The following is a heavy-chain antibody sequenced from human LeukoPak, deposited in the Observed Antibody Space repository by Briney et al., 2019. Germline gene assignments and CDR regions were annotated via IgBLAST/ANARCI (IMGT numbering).Heavy chain of an antibody. J-gene: IGHJ4*02. D-gene: IGHD1-26*01. Sequence: ASVKVSCKASGYTFTSYGISWVRRAPGQGLEWMGWISAYNGNTNYAQKLQGRVTMTTDTSTSTAYMELRSLRSDDTAVYYCASAPATSSGSYHYYFDYWGQGTLVTVSS. V-gene: IGHV1-18*01. CDR1: GYTFTSYG. CDR2: ISAYNGNT. CDR3: ASAPATSSGSYHYYFDY.